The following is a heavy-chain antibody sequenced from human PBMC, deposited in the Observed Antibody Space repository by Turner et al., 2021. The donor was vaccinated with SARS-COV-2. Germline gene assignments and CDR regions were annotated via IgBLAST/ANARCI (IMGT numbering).Heavy chain of an antibody. Sequence: VHLFLSGAEVKKPWASVKVSCKASGYTFTSYYIHWVRQAHGIGIERMGISEPSGGRKSYAQKYKGRDTMTRDTYTRTVYMELSSLRSEDTAVYYWARADDSSGYTFDYWGQGTLVTVSS. CDR3: ARADDSSGYTFDY. D-gene: IGHD3-22*01. CDR2: SEPSGGRK. J-gene: IGHJ4*02. V-gene: IGHV1-46*01. CDR1: GYTFTSYY.